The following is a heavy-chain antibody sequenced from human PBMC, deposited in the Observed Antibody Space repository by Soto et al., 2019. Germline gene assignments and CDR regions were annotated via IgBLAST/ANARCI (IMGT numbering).Heavy chain of an antibody. CDR1: GYSFTNYW. Sequence: GESLKISCKGSGYSFTNYWIGWVRQMPGKGLEWMGIIYPGDSDTRYSPSFEGQVTISADKSIGTVYLQWSSLKASDTAMYYCARHKPSFISDYWGQGTLVTVSS. V-gene: IGHV5-51*01. CDR2: IYPGDSDT. J-gene: IGHJ4*02. CDR3: ARHKPSFISDY.